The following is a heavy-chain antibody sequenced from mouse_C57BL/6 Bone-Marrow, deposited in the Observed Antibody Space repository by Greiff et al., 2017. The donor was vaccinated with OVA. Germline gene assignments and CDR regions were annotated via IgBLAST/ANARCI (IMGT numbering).Heavy chain of an antibody. CDR3: ARENDYGGFAY. V-gene: IGHV1-22*01. J-gene: IGHJ3*01. CDR1: GYTFTDYN. D-gene: IGHD2-4*01. Sequence: EVHLVESGPELVKPGASVKMSCKASGYTFTDYNMHWVKQSHGKSLEWIGYSNPNNGGTSYNQKFKGKATLTVNKSSSTAYMELRSLTSEDSAVYYCARENDYGGFAYWGQGTLVTVSA. CDR2: SNPNNGGT.